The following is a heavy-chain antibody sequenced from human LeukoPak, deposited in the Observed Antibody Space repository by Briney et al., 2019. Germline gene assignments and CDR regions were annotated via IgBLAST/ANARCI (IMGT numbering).Heavy chain of an antibody. CDR1: GGSISSYY. CDR2: IYYSGSP. CDR3: AIAVAGTTLDY. Sequence: PSETLSLTCTVSGGSISSYYWSWIRQPPGKGLEWIGYIYYSGSPNYKPSVKSRMTISLDTSKNQFSLKLSSVTAADTAVYYCAIAVAGTTLDYWGQGTLVTVSS. D-gene: IGHD6-19*01. V-gene: IGHV4-59*08. J-gene: IGHJ4*02.